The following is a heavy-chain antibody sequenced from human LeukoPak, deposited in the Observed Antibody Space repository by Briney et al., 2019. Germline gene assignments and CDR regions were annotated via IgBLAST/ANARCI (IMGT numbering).Heavy chain of an antibody. Sequence: GGSLRLSCAASVFTFSSYSMNWVRQAPGQGLEWVSIISRDSRTIFYADSVKGRFTVSRDNAKNSLYLQMNSLRAEDTAVYYCATSPPGGPIDNWGQGTLVTVSS. CDR3: ATSPPGGPIDN. CDR2: ISRDSRTI. V-gene: IGHV3-21*01. D-gene: IGHD3-16*01. CDR1: VFTFSSYS. J-gene: IGHJ4*02.